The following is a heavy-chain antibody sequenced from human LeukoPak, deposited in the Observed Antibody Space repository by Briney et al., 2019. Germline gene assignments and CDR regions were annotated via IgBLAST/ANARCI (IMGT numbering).Heavy chain of an antibody. J-gene: IGHJ4*02. D-gene: IGHD6-13*01. CDR3: ARLVMEAAGTPFDY. Sequence: GGSLRLSCAASGFTVSSNYMSWVRHAPGKVLEWVSVIYSGGSTYYADSVKGRFTISRDNSKNTLYLQTNSLRAEDTAVYYCARLVMEAAGTPFDYWGQGTLVTVSS. CDR2: IYSGGST. V-gene: IGHV3-53*01. CDR1: GFTVSSNY.